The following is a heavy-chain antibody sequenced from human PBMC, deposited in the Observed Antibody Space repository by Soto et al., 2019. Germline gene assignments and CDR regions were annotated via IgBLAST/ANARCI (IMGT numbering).Heavy chain of an antibody. CDR2: ISGSGGST. D-gene: IGHD4-17*01. CDR1: GFTFSSYA. CDR3: AKAVSRMATVTTFDY. V-gene: IGHV3-23*01. Sequence: LSCAASGFTFSSYAMSWVRQAPGKGLEWVSAISGSGGSTYYADSVKGRFTISRDNSKNTLYLQMNSLRAEDTAVYYCAKAVSRMATVTTFDYWGQGTLVTVSS. J-gene: IGHJ4*02.